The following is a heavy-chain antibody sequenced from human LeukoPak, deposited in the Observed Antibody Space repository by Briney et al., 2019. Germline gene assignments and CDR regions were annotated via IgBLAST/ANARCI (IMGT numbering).Heavy chain of an antibody. CDR2: IYYSGST. V-gene: IGHV4-34*11. CDR3: ARDSPLPSYYYGSGSYYNVFDAFDI. J-gene: IGHJ3*02. CDR1: GGSFSGYY. D-gene: IGHD3-10*01. Sequence: PSETLSLTCAVYGGSFSGYYWSWIRQPPGKGLEWIGYIYYSGSTNYNPSLKSRVTISVDTSKNQFSLKLSSVTAADTAVYYCARDSPLPSYYYGSGSYYNVFDAFDIWGQGTMVTVSS.